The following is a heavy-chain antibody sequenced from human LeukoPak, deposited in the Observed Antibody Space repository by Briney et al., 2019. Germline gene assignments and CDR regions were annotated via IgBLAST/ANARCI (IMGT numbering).Heavy chain of an antibody. Sequence: GGSLRLSCAASGFNFITYSMNWVRQAPGKGLEWVSYISTSSSTIYYADSVKGRFTISRDNAKNSLYLQMSSLRAEDTAVYFCARGGGLDVWGQGATVTVSS. CDR1: GFNFITYS. V-gene: IGHV3-48*01. J-gene: IGHJ6*02. CDR2: ISTSSSTI. D-gene: IGHD3-16*01. CDR3: ARGGGLDV.